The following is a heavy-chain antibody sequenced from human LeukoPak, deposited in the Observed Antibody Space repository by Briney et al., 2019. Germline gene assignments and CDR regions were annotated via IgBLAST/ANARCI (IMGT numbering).Heavy chain of an antibody. CDR2: INPNSGNT. CDR3: ARGRAVPAASAGWFDP. J-gene: IGHJ5*02. Sequence: ASVKDSCKASGYTFTRYYMHWVRQAPGQGLEWMGWINPNSGNTGYAQKFQGRVTMTRNTSISTAYMELSSLRSEDTAVYYCARGRAVPAASAGWFDPWGQGTLVTVSS. D-gene: IGHD2-2*01. V-gene: IGHV1-8*02. CDR1: GYTFTRYY.